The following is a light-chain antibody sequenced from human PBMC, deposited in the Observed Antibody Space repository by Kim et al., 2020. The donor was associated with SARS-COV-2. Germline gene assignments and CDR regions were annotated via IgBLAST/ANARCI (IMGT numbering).Light chain of an antibody. J-gene: IGLJ3*02. CDR3: QAWDSSTGV. CDR1: KLGDKY. CDR2: QDS. Sequence: YELTQPPSVSVSPGQTASITCSGDKLGDKYACWYQQKPGQSPVLVIYQDSKRPSGIPERFSGSNSGNTATLTISGTQAMDEADYYCQAWDSSTGVFGGGTQLTVL. V-gene: IGLV3-1*01.